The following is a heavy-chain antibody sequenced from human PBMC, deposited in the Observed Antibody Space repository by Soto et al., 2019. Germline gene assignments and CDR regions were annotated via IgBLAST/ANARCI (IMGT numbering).Heavy chain of an antibody. CDR2: ISGSGGST. CDR3: AKDGRYCSGGSCYSAAAEYFQH. D-gene: IGHD2-15*01. CDR1: GFTFSSYA. V-gene: IGHV3-23*01. Sequence: GGSLRLSCAASGFTFSSYAMSWVRQAPGKGLEWVSAISGSGGSTYYADSVKGRFTISRDNSKNTLYLQMNSLRAEDTAVYYCAKDGRYCSGGSCYSAAAEYFQHWGQGTLVTVSS. J-gene: IGHJ1*01.